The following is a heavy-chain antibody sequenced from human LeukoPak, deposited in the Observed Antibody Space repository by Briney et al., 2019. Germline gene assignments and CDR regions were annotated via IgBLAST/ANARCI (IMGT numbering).Heavy chain of an antibody. CDR1: GFTFSGFA. CDR3: AFNNNFKY. Sequence: GGSLRLSCAASGFTFSGFAMHWVREPPGKGLEWVANIKYDGSEKYYVDSVKGRFTISREDAKNALSLQMDSVRPEDTAVYYCAFNNNFKYWGQGALVIVSS. CDR2: IKYDGSEK. J-gene: IGHJ4*02. D-gene: IGHD1/OR15-1a*01. V-gene: IGHV3-7*01.